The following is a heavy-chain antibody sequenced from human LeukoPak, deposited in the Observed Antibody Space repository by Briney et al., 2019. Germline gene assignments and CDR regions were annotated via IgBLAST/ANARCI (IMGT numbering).Heavy chain of an antibody. V-gene: IGHV1-69*04. CDR3: ARDEFDYGDPAYYYYGMDV. Sequence: GASVKVSCKASGGTFSSYAISWVRQAPGQGLEWMGRIIPILGIANYAQKFQGRVTITADKSTSTAYMELSSLRSEDTAVYYCARDEFDYGDPAYYYYGMDVWGQGTTVTVSS. J-gene: IGHJ6*02. CDR1: GGTFSSYA. CDR2: IIPILGIA. D-gene: IGHD4-17*01.